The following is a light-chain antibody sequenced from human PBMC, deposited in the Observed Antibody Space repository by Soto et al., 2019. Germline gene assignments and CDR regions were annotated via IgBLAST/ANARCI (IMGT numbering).Light chain of an antibody. Sequence: EIVLTHSAATLSLSPGERPTLSCRASQSVSSYLAWFQQKPGQAPRLLIYDASNRATGIPARFSGSGSGTDFTLTISSLEPEDFAVYYCQQRSNWPPVTFGQGTRLEIK. CDR2: DAS. CDR3: QQRSNWPPVT. J-gene: IGKJ5*01. CDR1: QSVSSY. V-gene: IGKV3-11*01.